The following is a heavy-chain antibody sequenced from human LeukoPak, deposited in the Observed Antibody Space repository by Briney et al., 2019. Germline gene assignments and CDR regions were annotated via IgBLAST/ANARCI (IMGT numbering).Heavy chain of an antibody. D-gene: IGHD2-8*02. V-gene: IGHV3-21*01. Sequence: GGPQRLSCAASGFTFSSYSMNWVRQSPEKALEWVSYISSSSSYIYYADSVKGRFTISRDNAKNSLYLQMNSLRAEDTAVYYCARDLGGVESEGGWAFDIWGQGTMVTASS. CDR3: ARDLGGVESEGGWAFDI. J-gene: IGHJ3*02. CDR2: ISSSSSYI. CDR1: GFTFSSYS.